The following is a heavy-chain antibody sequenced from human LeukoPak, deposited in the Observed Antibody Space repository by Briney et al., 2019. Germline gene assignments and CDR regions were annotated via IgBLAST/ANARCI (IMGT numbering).Heavy chain of an antibody. D-gene: IGHD3-3*01. Sequence: PGGSLRLSCAPSGFTFRSYSMHWVRQAPGKGLEWVAFIRYDGSNKYHADSVKGRFAISRDNSQDTLYLQMNSLKPEDTAVYYCAKATTIFGVVIGYYFDYWGQGTLVTVSS. CDR3: AKATTIFGVVIGYYFDY. CDR1: GFTFRSYS. V-gene: IGHV3-30*02. CDR2: IRYDGSNK. J-gene: IGHJ4*02.